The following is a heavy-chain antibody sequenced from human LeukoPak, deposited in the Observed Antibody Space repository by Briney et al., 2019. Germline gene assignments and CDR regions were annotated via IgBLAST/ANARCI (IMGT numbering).Heavy chain of an antibody. Sequence: ASVKLSCTASGGTFSSYAINWVRQAPGQGLEWMGWMNPNSGNTGYAQKFQGRVTITRNTSKSSAYLELSSLRSEDTAVYYCARGEVPYYDFWSGYPYYFDYWGQGTLVTVSS. CDR2: MNPNSGNT. V-gene: IGHV1-8*03. J-gene: IGHJ4*02. CDR1: GGTFSSYA. D-gene: IGHD3-3*01. CDR3: ARGEVPYYDFWSGYPYYFDY.